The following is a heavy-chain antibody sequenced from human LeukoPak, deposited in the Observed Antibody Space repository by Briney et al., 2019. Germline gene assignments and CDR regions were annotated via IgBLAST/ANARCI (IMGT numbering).Heavy chain of an antibody. Sequence: SVKVSCKASGGTFSSHAMNWVRQAPGQGLEWMGGVIPILDIIDYAQKFQGRLTITADKSTGTGYMELSSLRSEDSAVYYCAVLSDGAYCGGDCFYLDSWGQGTLVAVSS. CDR3: AVLSDGAYCGGDCFYLDS. D-gene: IGHD2-21*02. J-gene: IGHJ5*01. CDR1: GGTFSSHA. V-gene: IGHV1-69*10. CDR2: VIPILDII.